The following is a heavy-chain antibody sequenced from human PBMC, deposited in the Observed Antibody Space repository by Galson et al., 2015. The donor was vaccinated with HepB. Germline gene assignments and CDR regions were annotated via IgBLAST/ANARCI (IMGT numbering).Heavy chain of an antibody. CDR3: ARASWGILTGYFDY. Sequence: SVKVSCKAPGGTFSSYTISWVRQAPGQGLEWMGRIIPILGIANYAQKFQGRVTITADKSTSTAYMELSSLRSEDTAVYYCARASWGILTGYFDYWGQGTLVTVSS. CDR2: IIPILGIA. D-gene: IGHD3-9*01. CDR1: GGTFSSYT. V-gene: IGHV1-69*02. J-gene: IGHJ4*02.